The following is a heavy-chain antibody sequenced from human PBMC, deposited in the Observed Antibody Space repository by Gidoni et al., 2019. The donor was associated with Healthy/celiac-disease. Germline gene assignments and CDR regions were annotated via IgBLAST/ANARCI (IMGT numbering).Heavy chain of an antibody. CDR3: AREGIVVVTDDAFDI. CDR2: IWYDGSNK. CDR1: GFTFSSYG. V-gene: IGHV3-33*01. J-gene: IGHJ3*02. D-gene: IGHD3-22*01. Sequence: QVQLVESGGGVVQPGRSLRLSCAASGFTFSSYGMHWVRQAPGKGLEWVAVIWYDGSNKYYADSVKGRFTISRDNSKNTLYLQMNSLRAEDTAVYYCAREGIVVVTDDAFDIWGQGTMVTVSS.